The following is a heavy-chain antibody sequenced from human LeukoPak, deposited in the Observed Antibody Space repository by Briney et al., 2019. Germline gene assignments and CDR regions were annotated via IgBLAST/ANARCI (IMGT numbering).Heavy chain of an antibody. V-gene: IGHV1-69*13. J-gene: IGHJ4*02. CDR2: IIPIFGTA. CDR1: GGTFSSYA. Sequence: ASVKVSCKASGGTFSSYAISWVRQAPGQGLEWMGGIIPIFGTANYAQKFQGRVTITADESTSTAYMELSSLRSEDTAVYYCARPGRESGSRANYYFDYWGQGTLVTVSS. CDR3: ARPGRESGSRANYYFDY. D-gene: IGHD4/OR15-4a*01.